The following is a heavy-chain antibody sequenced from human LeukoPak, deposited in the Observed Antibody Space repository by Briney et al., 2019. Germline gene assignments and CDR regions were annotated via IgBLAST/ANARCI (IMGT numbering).Heavy chain of an antibody. J-gene: IGHJ4*02. CDR1: GFTFSSYA. Sequence: GGSLRLSCAASGFTFSSYAMTWVRQALGKGLEWVSGTSGSGGSTFYADSVKGRFTISRDNAKNSLYLQMNSLRAEGTAVYYCARYSSGWPGYFDYWGQGTLVTVSS. CDR3: ARYSSGWPGYFDY. V-gene: IGHV3-23*01. D-gene: IGHD6-25*01. CDR2: TSGSGGST.